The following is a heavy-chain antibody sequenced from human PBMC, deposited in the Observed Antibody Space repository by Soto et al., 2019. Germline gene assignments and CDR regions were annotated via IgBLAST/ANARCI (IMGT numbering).Heavy chain of an antibody. J-gene: IGHJ6*02. V-gene: IGHV1-18*01. D-gene: IGHD3-16*01. CDR3: VMVDNYVTPAPQDV. Sequence: QVQLVQSGDEVKKPGASVKVSCKASGYIFVNYGIAWVRQAPRQGLEWMGWISPYTGNTHSATKVQGRLTMTTDTYTSTDYMDLWSLTSDDTAVYYCVMVDNYVTPAPQDVWGQGTTVTVSS. CDR2: ISPYTGNT. CDR1: GYIFVNYG.